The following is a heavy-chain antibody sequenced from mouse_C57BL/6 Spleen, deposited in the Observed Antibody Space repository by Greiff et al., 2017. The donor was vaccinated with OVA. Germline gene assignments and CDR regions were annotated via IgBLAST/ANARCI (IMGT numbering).Heavy chain of an antibody. V-gene: IGHV1-69*01. CDR2: IDPSDSYT. J-gene: IGHJ3*01. CDR3: ARRGDYGSSPWFAY. CDR1: GYTFTSYW. Sequence: QVQLQQPGAELVMPGASVKLSCKASGYTFTSYWMHWVKQRPGQGLEWIGEIDPSDSYTNYNQKFKGKSTLTVDKSSSTAYMQLSSLTSEDSAVYYCARRGDYGSSPWFAYWGQGTLVTVSA. D-gene: IGHD1-1*01.